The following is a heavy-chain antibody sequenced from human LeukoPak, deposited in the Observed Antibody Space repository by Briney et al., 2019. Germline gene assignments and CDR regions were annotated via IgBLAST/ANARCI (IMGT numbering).Heavy chain of an antibody. D-gene: IGHD6-13*01. V-gene: IGHV4-39*01. CDR2: IYYSGST. CDR1: GGSISSSSYY. Sequence: PSETLSLTCTVSGGSISSSSYYWGWIRQPPGKGLEWIGSIYYSGSTYYNPSLKSRVTISVDTSKNQFSLKLSSVTAADTAVYYCATPPRGSSWFFDYWGQGTLVTVSS. J-gene: IGHJ4*02. CDR3: ATPPRGSSWFFDY.